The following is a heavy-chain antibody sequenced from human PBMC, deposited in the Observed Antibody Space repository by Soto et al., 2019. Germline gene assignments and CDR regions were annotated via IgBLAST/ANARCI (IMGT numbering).Heavy chain of an antibody. J-gene: IGHJ4*02. CDR2: IKQDGSEK. D-gene: IGHD6-13*01. Sequence: GGSLRLSCAASGFTFSSYWMSWVRQAPGKGLEWVANIKQDGSEKYYVDSVKGRFTISRDNAKNSLYLQMNSLRAEDTAVYYCARDRRIAAAGTYLDYWGQGTRVTVSS. CDR1: GFTFSSYW. V-gene: IGHV3-7*01. CDR3: ARDRRIAAAGTYLDY.